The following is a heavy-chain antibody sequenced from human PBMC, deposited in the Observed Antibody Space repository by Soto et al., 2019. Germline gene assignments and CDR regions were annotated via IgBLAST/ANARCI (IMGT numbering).Heavy chain of an antibody. CDR1: GFTFDDYA. Sequence: GGSLRLSCAASGFTFDDYAMHWVRQAPGKGLEWVSGISWNSGSIGYADSVKGRFTISRDNAKNSLYLQMNSLRAEDTALYYCARVAAADALGASYYGMDVWGQGTTVTVSS. D-gene: IGHD6-13*01. V-gene: IGHV3-9*01. J-gene: IGHJ6*02. CDR2: ISWNSGSI. CDR3: ARVAAADALGASYYGMDV.